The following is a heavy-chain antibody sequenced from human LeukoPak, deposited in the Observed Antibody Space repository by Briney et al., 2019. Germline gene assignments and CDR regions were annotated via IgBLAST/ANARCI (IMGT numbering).Heavy chain of an antibody. Sequence: GGSLRLSCAASGFSVSDYWMYWVRQDPGKGLVCVSRLSSDGTNTRYVDSVKGRLTMSRDNAKNTLYLQMNSLRAEDTAVYYCAKEDSSSWSAFDPWGQGTLVTVSS. CDR1: GFSVSDYW. D-gene: IGHD6-13*01. J-gene: IGHJ5*02. V-gene: IGHV3-74*01. CDR3: AKEDSSSWSAFDP. CDR2: LSSDGTNT.